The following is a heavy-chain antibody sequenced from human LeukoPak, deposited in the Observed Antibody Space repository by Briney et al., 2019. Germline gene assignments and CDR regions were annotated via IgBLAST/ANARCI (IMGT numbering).Heavy chain of an antibody. D-gene: IGHD2-2*01. J-gene: IGHJ5*02. CDR3: ARAPRITTWRRSPSNWFDP. CDR2: INHSGST. V-gene: IGHV4-34*01. CDR1: GGSFSGYY. Sequence: SETLSLTCAVYGGSFSGYYWSWIRQPPGKGLEWLGEINHSGSTNYNPSLKSRVTISVDTSKNQFSLKLSSVTAADTAVYYCARAPRITTWRRSPSNWFDPWGQGTLVTVSS.